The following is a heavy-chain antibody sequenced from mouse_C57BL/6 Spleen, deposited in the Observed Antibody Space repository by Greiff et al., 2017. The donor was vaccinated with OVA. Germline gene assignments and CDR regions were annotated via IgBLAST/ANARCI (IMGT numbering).Heavy chain of an antibody. CDR1: GYTFTDYY. Sequence: EVQLQQSGPELVKPGASVKISCKASGYTFTDYYMNWVKQSHGKSLEWIGDINPNNGGTSYHQKFKGKATLTVDKSSSTAYMELRSLTSEDSAVYYCARYYYSNYYAMDYWGQGTSVTVSS. CDR2: INPNNGGT. D-gene: IGHD2-5*01. CDR3: ARYYYSNYYAMDY. J-gene: IGHJ4*01. V-gene: IGHV1-26*01.